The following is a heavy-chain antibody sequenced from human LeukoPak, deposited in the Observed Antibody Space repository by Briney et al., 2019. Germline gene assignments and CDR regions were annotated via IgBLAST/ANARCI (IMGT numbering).Heavy chain of an antibody. CDR2: IYYSGST. J-gene: IGHJ4*02. CDR1: GGSISSSSYY. CDR3: ARTYGGNSPDGFDY. D-gene: IGHD4-23*01. Sequence: SETLSLTCTVSGGSISSSSYYWGWIRQPPGKGLEWIGSIYYSGSTYYNPSLKSRVTISVDTSKNQFSLKLSSVTAADTAVYYCARTYGGNSPDGFDYWGQGTLVTVSS. V-gene: IGHV4-39*01.